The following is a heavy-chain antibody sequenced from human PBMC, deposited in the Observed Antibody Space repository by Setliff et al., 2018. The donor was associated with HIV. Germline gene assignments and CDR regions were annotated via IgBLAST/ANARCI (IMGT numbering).Heavy chain of an antibody. V-gene: IGHV1-46*01. CDR1: GYTFTRYF. CDR3: ARGWEGGMDY. CDR2: INPSGGST. J-gene: IGHJ4*02. D-gene: IGHD1-26*01. Sequence: PSVKVSCKASGYTFTRYFMHCVRQAPGQGLEWLGMINPSGGSTWYAQKFQGRVTMTGDTSTNTLYMELSSLRSEDTAVYYCARGWEGGMDYWGQGTLVTVSS.